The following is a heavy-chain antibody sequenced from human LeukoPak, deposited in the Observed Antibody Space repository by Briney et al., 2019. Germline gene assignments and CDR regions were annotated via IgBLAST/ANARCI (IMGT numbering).Heavy chain of an antibody. CDR3: ARDYHCSGGSCYSGGEDY. CDR1: GFIFSPYA. CDR2: IAGGDDR. Sequence: GGSLRLSCAASGFIFSPYAMSWVRQAPGKGLEWVAGIAGGDDRFYADSVKGRFSISRDNSKNTVDLQMNSLRAEDTAVYYCARDYHCSGGSCYSGGEDYWGQGTLVTVSS. D-gene: IGHD2-15*01. J-gene: IGHJ4*02. V-gene: IGHV3-23*01.